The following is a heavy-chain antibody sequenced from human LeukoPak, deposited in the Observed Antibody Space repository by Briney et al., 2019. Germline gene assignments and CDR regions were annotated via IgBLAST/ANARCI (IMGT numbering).Heavy chain of an antibody. V-gene: IGHV4-59*08. Sequence: SETLSLTCTVSGGSISSYYWSWIRQPPGKGLEWIGYIYYSGSTNYNPSLKSRVTISVDTSKNQFSLKLSSVTATDTAVYYCARHGYCSGGSCPPFGMDVWGRGTTVTVSS. CDR1: GGSISSYY. CDR3: ARHGYCSGGSCPPFGMDV. J-gene: IGHJ6*02. D-gene: IGHD2-15*01. CDR2: IYYSGST.